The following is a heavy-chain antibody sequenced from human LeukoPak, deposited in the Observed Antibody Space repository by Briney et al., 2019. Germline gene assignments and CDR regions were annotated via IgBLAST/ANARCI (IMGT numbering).Heavy chain of an antibody. CDR2: ICYSGSS. J-gene: IGHJ5*02. V-gene: IGHV4-59*01. D-gene: IGHD6-6*01. Sequence: PSATLSLTRTVSGGSNSSYYCSSIRQPPGKGLEWLGYICYSGSSTYKPSLQSRGPISVDTSKNQFSLKLSSVTTADTAVYYCARERIAATPRGWFDPWGQGTLVTVSS. CDR3: ARERIAATPRGWFDP. CDR1: GGSNSSYY.